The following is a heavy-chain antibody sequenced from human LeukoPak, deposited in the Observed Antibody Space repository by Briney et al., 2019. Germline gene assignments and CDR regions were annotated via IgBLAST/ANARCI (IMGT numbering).Heavy chain of an antibody. Sequence: GGSLRLSCAASGFTFSSYAMSWVRQAPGKGLGWVSAISGSGGSTYYADSVKGRFTISRDNSKSTLYLQMNSLRAEDTAVYYCAKDRYSGLNTIDYWGQGTLVTVSS. CDR3: AKDRYSGLNTIDY. CDR1: GFTFSSYA. V-gene: IGHV3-23*01. D-gene: IGHD6-13*01. CDR2: ISGSGGST. J-gene: IGHJ4*02.